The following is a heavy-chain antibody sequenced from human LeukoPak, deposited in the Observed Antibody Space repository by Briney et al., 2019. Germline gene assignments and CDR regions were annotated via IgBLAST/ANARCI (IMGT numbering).Heavy chain of an antibody. J-gene: IGHJ4*02. CDR2: IYDSGTT. Sequence: SETLSLTCAVSGGSISGWYWSWIRQPPGKGLEWIGHIYDSGTTNYNPSLKSRVTMSVDSSKNQFSLKLTSVTAADTAVYYCARETTLTGYSSGLGFNYWGQGTLVTVSP. CDR3: ARETTLTGYSSGLGFNY. CDR1: GGSISGWY. D-gene: IGHD6-19*01. V-gene: IGHV4-59*01.